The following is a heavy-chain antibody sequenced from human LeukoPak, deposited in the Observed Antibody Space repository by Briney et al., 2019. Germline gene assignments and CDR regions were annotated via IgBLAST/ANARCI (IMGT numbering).Heavy chain of an antibody. D-gene: IGHD6-6*01. CDR3: ARGAYSSSAGFDY. V-gene: IGHV1-8*01. J-gene: IGHJ4*02. Sequence: GASVKVSCKASGYTFTSYDINWVRQATGQGLEWMGWMNPNSGNTGYAQKFQGRVTITRNTSIRTAYMELSSLRSEDTAVDYCARGAYSSSAGFDYWGQGTLVTVSS. CDR2: MNPNSGNT. CDR1: GYTFTSYD.